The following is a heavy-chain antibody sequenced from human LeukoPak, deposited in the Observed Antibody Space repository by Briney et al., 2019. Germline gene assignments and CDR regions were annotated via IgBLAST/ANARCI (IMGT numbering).Heavy chain of an antibody. CDR1: GFTFSNYG. CDR2: IWYDGSNK. CDR3: AREMGLNIVATFGY. V-gene: IGHV3-33*01. D-gene: IGHD5-12*01. J-gene: IGHJ4*02. Sequence: HAGRSLRLSCAASGFTFSNYGMHWVRQAPGKGLEWVALIWYDGSNKYYADSVQGRFIISRDNSKNTLYLQMNSLRAEDTAVYYCAREMGLNIVATFGYWGQGTLVTVPS.